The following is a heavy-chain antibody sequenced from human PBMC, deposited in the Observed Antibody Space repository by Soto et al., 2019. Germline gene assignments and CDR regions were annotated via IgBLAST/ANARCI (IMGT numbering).Heavy chain of an antibody. CDR1: GFSVTESV. CDR2: ITASGAVT. Sequence: EVQLLESGGGLVQPGESRRLACEVSGFSVTESVISWVRQAPGKGLEWVSSITASGAVTYYADSVKGRVTISRDTSKDRFFLQTNALRVGDRAVYYCAKAPLPFDFGGQGTLVTVSP. J-gene: IGHJ4*02. CDR3: AKAPLPFDF. V-gene: IGHV3-23*01.